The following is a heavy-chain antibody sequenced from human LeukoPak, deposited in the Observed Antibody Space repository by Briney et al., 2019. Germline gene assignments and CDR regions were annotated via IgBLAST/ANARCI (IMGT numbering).Heavy chain of an antibody. CDR3: AKSRTXGXXLXXXXXFDI. CDR2: ISGSGGST. Sequence: GGSLRLSCAASGFTFSSYAMSWVRQAPGKGLEWVSAISGSGGSTYYADSVKGRFTISRDNSKNTLYLQMNSLRAEDTAVYYCAKSRTXGXXLXXXXXFDIXXXGXMVTVS. CDR1: GFTFSSYA. J-gene: IGHJ3*02. V-gene: IGHV3-23*01.